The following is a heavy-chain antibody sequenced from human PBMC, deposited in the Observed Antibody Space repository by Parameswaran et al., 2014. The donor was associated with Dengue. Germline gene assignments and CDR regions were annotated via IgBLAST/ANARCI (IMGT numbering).Heavy chain of an antibody. V-gene: IGHV1-69*01. CDR2: IIPIFGTA. J-gene: IGHJ4*02. CDR3: ARDQASYYYDSSGYPFDY. Sequence: WVRQAPGQGLEWMGGIIPIFGTANYAQKFQGRVTITADESTSTAYMELSSLRSEDTAVYYCARDQASYYYDSSGYPFDYWGQGTLVTVSS. D-gene: IGHD3-22*01.